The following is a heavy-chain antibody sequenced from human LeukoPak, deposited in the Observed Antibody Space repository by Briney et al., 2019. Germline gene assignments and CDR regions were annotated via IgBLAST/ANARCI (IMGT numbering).Heavy chain of an antibody. J-gene: IGHJ3*02. CDR3: ARVGYDYVWGSYRLFDDAFDI. CDR1: GFTFSSYW. Sequence: GGSLRLSCAASGFTFSSYWMHWVRQAPGKGLVWVSRINTDGSSTSYADSVKGRFTISRDNAKNSLYLQMNSLRAEDTAVYYCARVGYDYVWGSYRLFDDAFDIWGQGTMVTVSS. V-gene: IGHV3-74*01. CDR2: INTDGSST. D-gene: IGHD3-16*02.